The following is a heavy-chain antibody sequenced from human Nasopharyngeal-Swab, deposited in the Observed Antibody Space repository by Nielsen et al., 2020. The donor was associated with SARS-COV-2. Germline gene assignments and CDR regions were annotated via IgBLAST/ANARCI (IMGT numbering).Heavy chain of an antibody. D-gene: IGHD2-15*01. Sequence: WIRQPPGKGPEWVAVKSYDGSNKYYADSVKGRFTISRDNSKNTLYLQMNSLRAEDTAVYYCAKGGWYPDYWGQGTLVTVSS. CDR2: KSYDGSNK. V-gene: IGHV3-30*18. J-gene: IGHJ4*02. CDR3: AKGGWYPDY.